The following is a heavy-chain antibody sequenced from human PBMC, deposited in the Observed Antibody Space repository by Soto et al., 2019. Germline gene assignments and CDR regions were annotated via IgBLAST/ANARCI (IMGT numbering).Heavy chain of an antibody. Sequence: VGSLRLSCAASGRTFTGYGMHWLRQAPGGGLQCLAMGSSDGTTEYYEVSVKGRFTISSDNSENMLYLQMNSLRAEDTAVYYCPKSLGFCTTASCSHHFYYLLDVWGQGTTVTVSS. D-gene: IGHD2-8*01. CDR2: GSSDGTTE. J-gene: IGHJ6*02. V-gene: IGHV3-30*18. CDR3: PKSLGFCTTASCSHHFYYLLDV. CDR1: GRTFTGYG.